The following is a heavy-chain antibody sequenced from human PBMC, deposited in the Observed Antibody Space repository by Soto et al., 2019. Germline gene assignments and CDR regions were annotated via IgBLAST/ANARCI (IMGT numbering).Heavy chain of an antibody. CDR1: GFMFSNHG. D-gene: IGHD1-1*01. Sequence: HPGGSLRLSCAASGFMFSNHGMHWVRQAPGKGLEWVAVIWSDGNNRYYADSVKGRFTISRDNSKNTLYLQMNSLRAEDTAVYYCVRGDNWNDEASDYWGQGT. CDR3: VRGDNWNDEASDY. J-gene: IGHJ4*02. CDR2: IWSDGNNR. V-gene: IGHV3-33*01.